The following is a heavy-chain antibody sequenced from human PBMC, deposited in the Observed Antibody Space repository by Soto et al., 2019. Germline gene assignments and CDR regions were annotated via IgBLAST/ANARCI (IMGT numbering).Heavy chain of an antibody. CDR1: GYRFTSYW. CDR2: IYPGDSDT. V-gene: IGHV5-51*01. CDR3: ARGQGVGATPPSYYYYDMDV. J-gene: IGHJ6*02. D-gene: IGHD1-26*01. Sequence: GESLKISCKGSGYRFTSYWIGWVRQKPGRGLEWMGIIYPGDSDTRYGPSFQGQVTISADKSISPAYLQWRSLKASDTAMYYCARGQGVGATPPSYYYYDMDVWGQGTTGTVSS.